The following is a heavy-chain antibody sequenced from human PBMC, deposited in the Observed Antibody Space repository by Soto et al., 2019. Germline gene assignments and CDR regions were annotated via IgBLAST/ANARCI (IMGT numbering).Heavy chain of an antibody. CDR3: ARWVGATSFDY. V-gene: IGHV4-31*03. CDR2: IYYSGST. CDR1: GGSISSGGYY. Sequence: QVQLQESGPGLVKPSQTLSLTCTVSGGSISSGGYYWSWIRQHPGKGLEWIGYIYYSGSTYYNPSLQSRVTISVDPSKNQLSLKLSSVTAADTAVYYCARWVGATSFDYWGQGTLVTVSS. D-gene: IGHD1-26*01. J-gene: IGHJ4*02.